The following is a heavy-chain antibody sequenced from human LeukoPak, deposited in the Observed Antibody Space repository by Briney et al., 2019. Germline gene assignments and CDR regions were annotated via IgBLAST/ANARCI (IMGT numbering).Heavy chain of an antibody. D-gene: IGHD6-13*01. Sequence: ASVKVSCKTSGYTFTTYAISWVRQAPGQGLEWMGWISAYNGNTNYAQKLQGRVTMTTDTSTSTAYMELRSLRSDDTAVYYCARAFDSSSWYFFWFDPWGQGTLVTVSS. J-gene: IGHJ5*02. CDR1: GYTFTTYA. V-gene: IGHV1-18*01. CDR3: ARAFDSSSWYFFWFDP. CDR2: ISAYNGNT.